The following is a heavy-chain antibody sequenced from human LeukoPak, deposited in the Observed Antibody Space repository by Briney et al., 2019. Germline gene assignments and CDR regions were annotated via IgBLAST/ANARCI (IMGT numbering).Heavy chain of an antibody. D-gene: IGHD6-19*01. Sequence: SETLSLTCTVSGGSISSSSYYWGWIRQPPGKGLEWIGSIYYSGSTYYNPPLKSRVTISVDTSKNQFSLKLSSVTAADTAVYYCARTSAVYYMDVWGKGTTVTVSS. CDR3: ARTSAVYYMDV. V-gene: IGHV4-39*01. CDR2: IYYSGST. CDR1: GGSISSSSYY. J-gene: IGHJ6*03.